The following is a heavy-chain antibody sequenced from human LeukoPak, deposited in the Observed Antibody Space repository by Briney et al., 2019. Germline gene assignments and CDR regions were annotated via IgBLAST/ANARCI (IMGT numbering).Heavy chain of an antibody. CDR1: GYTFTGYY. J-gene: IGHJ3*02. D-gene: IGHD3-10*01. CDR2: INPNSGGT. V-gene: IGHV1-2*02. CDR3: ARDQGLLWFGELLSRLGAFDI. Sequence: GASVKVSCKASGYTFTGYYMHWVRQAPGQGLEWMGWINPNSGGTNYAQKFQGRVTMTRDTSISTAYMELSRLRSDDTAVYYCARDQGLLWFGELLSRLGAFDIWGQGTMVTVSS.